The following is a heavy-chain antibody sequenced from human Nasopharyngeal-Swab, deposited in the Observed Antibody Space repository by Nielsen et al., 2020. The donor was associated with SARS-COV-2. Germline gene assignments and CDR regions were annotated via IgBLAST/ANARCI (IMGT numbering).Heavy chain of an antibody. V-gene: IGHV1-69*13. D-gene: IGHD5-12*01. J-gene: IGHJ3*02. CDR1: GYTFTSYG. CDR2: IIPIFGTA. Sequence: SVKVSCKASGYTFTSYGISWVRQAPGQGLEWMGGIIPIFGTANYAQKFQGRVTITADESTSTAYMELSSLRSEDTAVYYCARGPLDIGAFDIWAKGQWSPSPQ. CDR3: ARGPLDIGAFDI.